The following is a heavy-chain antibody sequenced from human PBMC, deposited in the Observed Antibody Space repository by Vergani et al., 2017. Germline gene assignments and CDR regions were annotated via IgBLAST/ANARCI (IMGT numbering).Heavy chain of an antibody. CDR1: GGPFKNSA. V-gene: IGHV1-69*13. CDR2: IITFFGTT. J-gene: IGHJ6*02. CDR3: ARNVRYCSGGSCYGSAYGMDV. Sequence: QVQLVQSGAEVKKPGSSVKVSCKASGGPFKNSAFSWVRQVPGQGLEWMGRIITFFGTTDYAQKFQGRFTIIADEFTKTVDMQLSNLRSEDTAVYYCARNVRYCSGGSCYGSAYGMDVWGQGTTVTVSS. D-gene: IGHD2-15*01.